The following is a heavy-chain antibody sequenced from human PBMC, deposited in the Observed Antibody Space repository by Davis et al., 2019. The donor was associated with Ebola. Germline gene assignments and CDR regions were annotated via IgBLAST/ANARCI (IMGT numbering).Heavy chain of an antibody. CDR1: GGSFSGYY. D-gene: IGHD6-13*01. V-gene: IGHV4-34*01. CDR3: ARHGEYSSSWFHNYYYMDV. J-gene: IGHJ6*03. Sequence: PSETLSLTCTVYGGSFSGYYWSWTRPPPGKGLEWIGEINHSGSTNYNPSLKSRVTLSVDTSKNQFSLKLSSVTAADTAVYYCARHGEYSSSWFHNYYYMDVWGKGTTVTVSS. CDR2: INHSGST.